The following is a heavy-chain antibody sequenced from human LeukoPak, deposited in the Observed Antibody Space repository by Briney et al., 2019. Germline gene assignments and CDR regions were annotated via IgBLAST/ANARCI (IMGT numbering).Heavy chain of an antibody. CDR2: IYSGGTK. V-gene: IGHV3-53*01. D-gene: IGHD1-26*01. J-gene: IGHJ6*02. CDR1: GFTVSNYY. CDR3: ARAGVGYYYYGMDV. Sequence: GGSLRLSCAVSGFTVSNYYMSWVRQAPGKGLEWVSIIYSGGTKYYADSVKGRFTISRDNSKNTQYLQMNSLRAEDTAVYYCARAGVGYYYYGMDVWGQGTTVTVSS.